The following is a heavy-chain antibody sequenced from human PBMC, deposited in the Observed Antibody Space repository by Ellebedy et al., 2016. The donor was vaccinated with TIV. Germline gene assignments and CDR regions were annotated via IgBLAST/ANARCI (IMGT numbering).Heavy chain of an antibody. Sequence: GGSLRLSXAASGFTFSNYAMSWVRQAPGKGLDWVSDISSAGTNTYYADSVKGRFTISRDTSKNTVYLQMNSLRAEDTAVYYCARDSYGGVEFWGQGTLVIVSS. CDR2: ISSAGTNT. CDR3: ARDSYGGVEF. V-gene: IGHV3-23*01. D-gene: IGHD4-23*01. CDR1: GFTFSNYA. J-gene: IGHJ4*02.